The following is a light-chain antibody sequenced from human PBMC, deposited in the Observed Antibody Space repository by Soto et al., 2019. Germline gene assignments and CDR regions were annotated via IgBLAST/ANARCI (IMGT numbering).Light chain of an antibody. V-gene: IGKV1-33*01. CDR3: QQYHSLPFT. CDR2: EAS. CDR1: QDISKY. J-gene: IGKJ3*01. Sequence: DIQMTQSPSSLSASVGDRITITCQASQDISKYLIWYQQTPGKAPKFLIYEASNLERGVTSRFSGSGSGTDFTFTINSLQPEDIATYYCQQYHSLPFTFGPGTKLDIK.